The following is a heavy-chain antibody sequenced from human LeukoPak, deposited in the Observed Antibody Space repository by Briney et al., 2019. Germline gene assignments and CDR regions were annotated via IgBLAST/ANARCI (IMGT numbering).Heavy chain of an antibody. J-gene: IGHJ4*02. CDR2: LSYDGSNT. D-gene: IGHD3-10*01. V-gene: IGHV3-30*04. CDR1: AFIFSRYA. Sequence: GGSLRPSSAASAFIFSRYAMHWVRQAQGRGREWVAVLSYDGSNTYYRDSVRDRFTVSRDNSKNTLYRQMDSLRAEDTAVYYCARDTSSYYYGSGSFDYWGQGTLVTVSS. CDR3: ARDTSSYYYGSGSFDY.